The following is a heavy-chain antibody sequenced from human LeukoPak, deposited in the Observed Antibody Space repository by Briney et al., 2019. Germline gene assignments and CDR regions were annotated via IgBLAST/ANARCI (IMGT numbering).Heavy chain of an antibody. Sequence: GGSLRLSCAASGFTVSGNYMSWVRQAPGKGLEWVSVIYSGGSTYYADSVKGRFTISRDNSKNTLYLQMNSLRAEDTAVYYCARDTRTTVIPYFDYWGQGTLVTVSS. CDR3: ARDTRTTVIPYFDY. V-gene: IGHV3-66*02. CDR1: GFTVSGNY. CDR2: IYSGGST. J-gene: IGHJ4*02. D-gene: IGHD4-17*01.